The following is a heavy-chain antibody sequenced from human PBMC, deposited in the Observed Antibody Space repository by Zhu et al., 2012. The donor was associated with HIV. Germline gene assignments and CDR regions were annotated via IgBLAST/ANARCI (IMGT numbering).Heavy chain of an antibody. CDR1: DGSISSSSFY. CDR3: ASSGFGYSGYDCLFDY. CDR2: MYYSGST. J-gene: IGHJ4*02. V-gene: IGHV4-39*01. Sequence: QVQLQESGPGLVKPSETLSLTCTVSDGSISSSSFYWGWIRQPPGKGLEWIGSMYYSGSTYYNPSLKSRVTISVDTSKNQFSLKLSSVTAADTAVYYRASSGFGYSGYDCLFDYWGQGTLVTVSS. D-gene: IGHD5-12*01.